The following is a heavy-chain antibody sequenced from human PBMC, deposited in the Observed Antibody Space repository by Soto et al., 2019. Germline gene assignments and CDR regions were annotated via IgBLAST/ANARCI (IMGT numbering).Heavy chain of an antibody. Sequence: GESLKISCKGSGYNFPSHWIGWVRQMPGKGLELMGIIYPGDSDTRYRPSFQGQVTISADKSISTAYLQWSSLKASDTAMYYCARRSRSGYDWVGYNWFDPWGQGTLVTVSS. CDR2: IYPGDSDT. J-gene: IGHJ5*02. CDR1: GYNFPSHW. D-gene: IGHD5-12*01. V-gene: IGHV5-51*01. CDR3: ARRSRSGYDWVGYNWFDP.